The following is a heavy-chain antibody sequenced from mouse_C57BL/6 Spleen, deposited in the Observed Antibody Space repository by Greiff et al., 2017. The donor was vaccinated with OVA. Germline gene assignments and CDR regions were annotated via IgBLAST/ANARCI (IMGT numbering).Heavy chain of an antibody. CDR3: ARGYYSNYYAMDY. Sequence: ESGAELPRPGASVKLSCKASGYTFTSYGISWVKQRTGQGLEWIGEIYPRSGNTYYNEKFKGKATLTADKSSSTAYMELRSLTSEDSAVDFCARGYYSNYYAMDYWGQGTSVTVSS. D-gene: IGHD2-5*01. CDR1: GYTFTSYG. J-gene: IGHJ4*01. CDR2: IYPRSGNT. V-gene: IGHV1-81*01.